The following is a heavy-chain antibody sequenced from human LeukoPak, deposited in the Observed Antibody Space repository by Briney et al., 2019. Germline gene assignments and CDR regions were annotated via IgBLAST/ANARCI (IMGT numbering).Heavy chain of an antibody. CDR2: IYYTGST. D-gene: IGHD4-11*01. CDR3: ARLTKGRFLQYAFDF. Sequence: SETLTLTCAVSGDSVSDSIHYWGWIRQPPGKGLGWIGNIYYTGSTYSNPSLRSRVTMSVDTSKNQFSLKISSVTAADTAVYYCARLTKGRFLQYAFDFWGREAPRTVSS. J-gene: IGHJ4*03. V-gene: IGHV4-39*01. CDR1: GDSVSDSIHY.